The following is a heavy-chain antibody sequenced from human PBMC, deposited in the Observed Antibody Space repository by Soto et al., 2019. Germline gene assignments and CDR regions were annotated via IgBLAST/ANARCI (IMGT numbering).Heavy chain of an antibody. V-gene: IGHV3-48*01. Sequence: PGGSLRLSCAASGFTFSSYSMNWVRQAPGKGLEWVSYISSSSSTIYYADSVKGRFTISRDNAKNSLYLQMNSLRAEDTAVYYCARDPYGGKGWFDPWGQGTLVTVSS. J-gene: IGHJ5*02. D-gene: IGHD2-15*01. CDR2: ISSSSSTI. CDR1: GFTFSSYS. CDR3: ARDPYGGKGWFDP.